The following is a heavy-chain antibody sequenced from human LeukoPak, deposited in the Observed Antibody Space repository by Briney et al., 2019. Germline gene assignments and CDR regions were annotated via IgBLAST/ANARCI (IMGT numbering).Heavy chain of an antibody. J-gene: IGHJ6*03. CDR1: GGSISSSSYY. CDR3: ARGVNGSGWYYDYYYYMDV. D-gene: IGHD6-19*01. Sequence: QPSETLSLTCTVSGGSISSSSYYWGWIRQPPGKGLEWIGSIYYSGSTYYNPSLKSRVTISVDTSKNQFSLKLSSVTAADTAVYYCARGVNGSGWYYDYYYYMDVWGKGTTVTVSS. V-gene: IGHV4-39*07. CDR2: IYYSGST.